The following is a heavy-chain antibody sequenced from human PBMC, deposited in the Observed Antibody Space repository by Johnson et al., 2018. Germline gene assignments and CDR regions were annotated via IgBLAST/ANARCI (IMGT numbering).Heavy chain of an antibody. Sequence: QVQLQESGPGLVKPSETLSLTCTVSGGSISSSSYYWGWIRQPPGKGLEWIGSIYYSGSTYYNPSLKSRVTISVDTSKNQFSLQLSSVTAADTAVYYWAGERSRVAYDDSSARDAFDIWGQGTMVTVSS. V-gene: IGHV4-39*07. CDR3: AGERSRVAYDDSSARDAFDI. D-gene: IGHD3-22*01. CDR2: IYYSGST. CDR1: GGSISSSSYY. J-gene: IGHJ3*02.